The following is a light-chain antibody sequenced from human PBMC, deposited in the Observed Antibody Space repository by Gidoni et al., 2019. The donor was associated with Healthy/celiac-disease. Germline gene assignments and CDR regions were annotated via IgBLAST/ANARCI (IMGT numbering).Light chain of an antibody. Sequence: DIVITQSPDSLALSLGVRATINCKSSQSVLYTSNNKNYLAWYQQKPGQPPKLLIYWASTRESGVPDRFSGSGSGTDFTLTISRLQAEDVAVYYCQQYDSTPYTFGQGAKLEIK. CDR3: QQYDSTPYT. CDR2: WAS. V-gene: IGKV4-1*01. CDR1: QSVLYTSNNKNY. J-gene: IGKJ2*01.